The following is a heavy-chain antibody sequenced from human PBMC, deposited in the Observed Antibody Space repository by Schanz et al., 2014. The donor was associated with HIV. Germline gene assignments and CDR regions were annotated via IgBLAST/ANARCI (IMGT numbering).Heavy chain of an antibody. CDR1: GFAFSNYA. CDR2: ITESGGRT. J-gene: IGHJ4*02. Sequence: QLLESGGGLVQPGGSLRLSCAASGFAFSNYAMSWVRQAPGKGLEWVSSITESGGRTYYADSVNGRFTISRDNSKNTLYLQMTTLRTEDTAVYYCAKPEYDSSGNSQSHFDYWGQGTLVTVSS. CDR3: AKPEYDSSGNSQSHFDY. V-gene: IGHV3-23*01. D-gene: IGHD3-22*01.